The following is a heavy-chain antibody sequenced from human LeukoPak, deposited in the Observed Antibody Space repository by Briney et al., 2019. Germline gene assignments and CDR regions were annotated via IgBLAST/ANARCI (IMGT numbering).Heavy chain of an antibody. CDR3: ARAGYYGSGSYFPNYYYYYYMDV. CDR2: IIPIFGTA. Sequence: ASVKVSCRASGYTFTGYYMHWVRQAPGQGLEWMGGIIPIFGTANYAQKFQGRVTITADKSTSTAYMELSSLRSEDTAVYYCARAGYYGSGSYFPNYYYYYYMDVWGKGTTVTISS. D-gene: IGHD3-10*01. CDR1: GYTFTGYY. J-gene: IGHJ6*03. V-gene: IGHV1-69*06.